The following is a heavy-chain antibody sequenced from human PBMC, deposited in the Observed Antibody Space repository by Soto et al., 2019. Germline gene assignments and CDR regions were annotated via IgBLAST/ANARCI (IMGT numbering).Heavy chain of an antibody. CDR2: ISPDGSEE. D-gene: IGHD3-9*01. CDR1: GFTFSGYW. Sequence: GGSLRLSCAASGFTFSGYWMTWVRQAPGKGLEGVANISPDGSEEYYVDSVKGRFTISRDNAKNSVYFQMNSLRAEDTAVYYCARALITIYSPGGLGAFDIWGQGTMVTVSS. J-gene: IGHJ3*02. CDR3: ARALITIYSPGGLGAFDI. V-gene: IGHV3-7*02.